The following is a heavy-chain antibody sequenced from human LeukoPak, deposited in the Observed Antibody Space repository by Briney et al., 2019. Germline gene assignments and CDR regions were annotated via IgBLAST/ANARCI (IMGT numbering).Heavy chain of an antibody. CDR2: IGTAGDA. J-gene: IGHJ6*02. CDR1: GLTLSAHD. V-gene: IGHV3-13*01. Sequence: GGSLRLSCAASGLTLSAHDMHWVRHVSGKGLEWVSTIGTAGDAYYAGSVKGRFTVSRENADNSLHLHMNSLTVGDMAVYYCGRGNAAKYYGMDVWGQGTAVIVPS. CDR3: GRGNAAKYYGMDV. D-gene: IGHD6-25*01.